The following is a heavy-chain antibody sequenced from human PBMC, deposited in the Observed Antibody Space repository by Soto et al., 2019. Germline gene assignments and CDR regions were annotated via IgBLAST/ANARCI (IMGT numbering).Heavy chain of an antibody. D-gene: IGHD4-17*01. Sequence: GGSLRLSCAASGFTVSSNYMSWVRQAPGKGLEWVSVIYSGGSTYYADSVKGRFTISRDNSKNTLYLQMNSLRAEDTAVYYCARGGTVTTIYYYMDVWGKGTTVTVSS. CDR3: ARGGTVTTIYYYMDV. CDR2: IYSGGST. J-gene: IGHJ6*03. V-gene: IGHV3-66*01. CDR1: GFTVSSNY.